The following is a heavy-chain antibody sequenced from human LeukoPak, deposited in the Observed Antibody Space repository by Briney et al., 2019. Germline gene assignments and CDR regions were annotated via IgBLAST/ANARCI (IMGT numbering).Heavy chain of an antibody. CDR1: GGSISSGGYY. D-gene: IGHD1-26*01. J-gene: IGHJ3*02. CDR3: AASGSYYAFDI. CDR2: IHYSGST. Sequence: SETLSLTCTVSGGSISSGGYYWSWIRQHPGKGLEWIGYIHYSGSTYYNPSLKSRVTISVDTSKNQFSLKLSSVTAADTAVYYCAASGSYYAFDIWGQGTMVTVSS. V-gene: IGHV4-31*03.